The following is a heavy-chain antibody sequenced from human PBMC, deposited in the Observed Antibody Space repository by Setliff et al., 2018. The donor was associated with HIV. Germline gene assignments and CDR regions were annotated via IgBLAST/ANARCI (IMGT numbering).Heavy chain of an antibody. V-gene: IGHV1-69*13. CDR2: IITIFDTT. J-gene: IGHJ5*02. CDR3: ARDQAAAGSFGWLDL. Sequence: SVKVSCKASGYTFTSYYLHWVRQAPGQGLEWMGGIITIFDTTHYAQNFQGRLTITADVSTSTAYMELSGLRSDDTAVYYCARDQAAAGSFGWLDLWGQGALVTVSS. D-gene: IGHD6-13*01. CDR1: GYTFTSYY.